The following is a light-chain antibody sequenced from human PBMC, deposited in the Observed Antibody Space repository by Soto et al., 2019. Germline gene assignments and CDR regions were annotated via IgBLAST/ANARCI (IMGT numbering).Light chain of an antibody. V-gene: IGKV3-15*01. CDR2: GAS. Sequence: DRVLTQSPATLSVSPGERATLSCRASQSVSSNLAWYQQKPGQAPSLLIYGASTRATGVPARFSGSGSGTEFTLTISSLQSEDFAVYYCQQYYTWPPYTFGQGTKLEI. CDR3: QQYYTWPPYT. CDR1: QSVSSN. J-gene: IGKJ2*01.